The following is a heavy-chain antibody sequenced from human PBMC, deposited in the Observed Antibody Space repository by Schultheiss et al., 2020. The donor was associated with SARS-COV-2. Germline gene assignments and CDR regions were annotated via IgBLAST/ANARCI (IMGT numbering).Heavy chain of an antibody. CDR1: GYRFTDYQ. J-gene: IGHJ4*02. CDR3: ARRGGGFDY. CDR2: ISAYNGNT. V-gene: IGHV1-18*01. Sequence: ASVKVSCKASGYRFTDYQISWVRQAPGQGLEWMGRISAYNGNTDYARMFQGRVIMSSDTPTTTVYMELRGLRSDDTAVYYCARRGGGFDYWGQGTLVTVSS. D-gene: IGHD3-16*01.